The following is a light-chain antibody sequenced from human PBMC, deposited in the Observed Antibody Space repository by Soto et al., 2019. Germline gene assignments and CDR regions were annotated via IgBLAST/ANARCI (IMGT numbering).Light chain of an antibody. CDR3: QQYISAPLT. V-gene: IGKV3-20*01. Sequence: TQSPPTLSLAHGERATLSCRASQSVSNNYLAWYQQKPDQAPRLVIYGASNRATGIPDRFSASGSGADFTLTISRLEPEDFAVYYCQQYISAPLTFGQGTKVDIK. CDR2: GAS. CDR1: QSVSNNY. J-gene: IGKJ1*01.